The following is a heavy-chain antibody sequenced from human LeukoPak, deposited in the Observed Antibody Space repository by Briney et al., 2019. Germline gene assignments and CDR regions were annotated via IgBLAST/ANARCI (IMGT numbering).Heavy chain of an antibody. CDR1: GFTFSRHA. Sequence: GGSLRLSCAASGFTFSRHAMHWVRQAPGKGLEWVAIISYGGSNKYYADSVKGRFTISRDNSKNTLYLQMNSLRAEDTAVYYCASGGSSPLDYWGQGTLVTVSS. CDR3: ASGGSSPLDY. CDR2: ISYGGSNK. V-gene: IGHV3-30*04. J-gene: IGHJ4*02. D-gene: IGHD2-15*01.